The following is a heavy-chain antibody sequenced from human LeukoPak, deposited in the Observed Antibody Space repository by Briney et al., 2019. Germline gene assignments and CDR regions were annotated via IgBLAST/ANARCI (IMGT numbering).Heavy chain of an antibody. V-gene: IGHV1-2*02. CDR2: INPNSGGT. J-gene: IGHJ4*02. CDR1: GYTFTGYY. D-gene: IGHD3-9*01. Sequence: ASVKVSCKASGYTFTGYYMHWVRQAPGQGLEWMGWINPNSGGTNYAQKFQGRVTMTRDTSISTAYMELRRLRSDDTAVYYCARVSDILTGLGIDYWGQGTLVTVSS. CDR3: ARVSDILTGLGIDY.